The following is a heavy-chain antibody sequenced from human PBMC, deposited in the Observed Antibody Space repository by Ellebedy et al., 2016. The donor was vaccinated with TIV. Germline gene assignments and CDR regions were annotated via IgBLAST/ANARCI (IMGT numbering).Heavy chain of an antibody. J-gene: IGHJ6*02. V-gene: IGHV1-3*04. CDR1: GHSFTSYG. D-gene: IGHD1-26*01. Sequence: ASVKVSCXASGHSFTSYGIHWVRQAPGQSLEWMGWINTGNDNTKYSQKLQARVTITRDASATTAYMELSDLMSEDTAVYYCATREWEDPMDVWGQGTTVTVSS. CDR2: INTGNDNT. CDR3: ATREWEDPMDV.